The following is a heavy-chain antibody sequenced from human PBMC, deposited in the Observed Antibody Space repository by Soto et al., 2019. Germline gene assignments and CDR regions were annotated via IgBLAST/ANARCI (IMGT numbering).Heavy chain of an antibody. D-gene: IGHD6-19*01. Sequence: SETLSLTCTVSGGSISSSSYHWGWIRQPPGKGLEWIGNMDYTGDTSYNTSLKSRVTISVDTSKNQFSLKLTSVTAADTAVYYCARLRSGPDSGWDWAFDYWGQGTLVTVSS. CDR3: ARLRSGPDSGWDWAFDY. CDR1: GGSISSSSYH. CDR2: MDYTGDT. V-gene: IGHV4-39*01. J-gene: IGHJ4*02.